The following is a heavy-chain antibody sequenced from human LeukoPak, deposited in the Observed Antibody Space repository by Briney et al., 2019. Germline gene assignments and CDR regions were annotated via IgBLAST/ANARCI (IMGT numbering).Heavy chain of an antibody. CDR1: GSGFTFSDYY. V-gene: IGHV3-11*04. CDR2: ISSSGSTI. CDR3: ARAARWELLAPYYYYYMDV. Sequence: GGSLRLSCAASGSGFTFSDYYMSWIRQAPGKGLEWVSYISSSGSTIYYADSVKGRFTISRDNAKNSLYLQMNSLRAEDTAVYYCARAARWELLAPYYYYYMDVWGKGTTVTVSS. J-gene: IGHJ6*03. D-gene: IGHD1-26*01.